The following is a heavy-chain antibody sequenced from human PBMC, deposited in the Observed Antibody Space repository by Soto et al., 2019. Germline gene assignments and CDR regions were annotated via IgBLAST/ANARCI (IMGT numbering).Heavy chain of an antibody. V-gene: IGHV4-59*01. J-gene: IGHJ4*02. CDR2: IHYSGST. D-gene: IGHD2-2*01. CDR3: TKYRRTDAEGHSFDY. CDR1: GGSISGSY. Sequence: SETLSLTCTVSGGSISGSYWSWIRQTPGKVLEWVGYIHYSGSTNYNPSLKSRVTMSVDSAKNQFSLQLSSVTAADTAVYFCTKYRRTDAEGHSFDYWGQGALVTVS.